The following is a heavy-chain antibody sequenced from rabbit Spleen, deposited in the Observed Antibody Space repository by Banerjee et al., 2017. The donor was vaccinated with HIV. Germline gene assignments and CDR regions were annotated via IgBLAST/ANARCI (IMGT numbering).Heavy chain of an antibody. D-gene: IGHD8-1*01. Sequence: QSLEESGGSLVQPEGSLTLTCKASRFSFSDRDVMCWVRQAPGKGPEWIACIYNGDGSTYYASWAKGRFTISRASSTTVTLKMTSLTAADTTTYFCATREAGSSFSTYGMDLWGQGTLVTV. J-gene: IGHJ6*01. V-gene: IGHV1S40*01. CDR2: IYNGDGST. CDR3: ATREAGSSFSTYGMDL. CDR1: RFSFSDRDV.